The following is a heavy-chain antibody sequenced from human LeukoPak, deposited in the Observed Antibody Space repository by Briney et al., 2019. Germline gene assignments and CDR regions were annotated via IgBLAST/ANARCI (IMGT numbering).Heavy chain of an antibody. D-gene: IGHD3-10*02. J-gene: IGHJ6*04. CDR3: AELGITMIGGV. CDR2: LNGASDYI. V-gene: IGHV3-21*01. Sequence: GGSLRLSCAASGFNFSDYTMTWVRQAPGKGLEWVSSLNGASDYIYYADSVKGRFTISRDNAKNSLYLQMNSLRAEDTAVYYCAELGITMIGGVWGKGATVTISS. CDR1: GFNFSDYT.